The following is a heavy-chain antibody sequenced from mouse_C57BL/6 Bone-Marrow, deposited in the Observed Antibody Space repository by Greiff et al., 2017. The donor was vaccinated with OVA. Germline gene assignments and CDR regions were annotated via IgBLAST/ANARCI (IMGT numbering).Heavy chain of an antibody. CDR3: ARYYDGYFAWFAY. Sequence: VQLQQSGAELVKPGASVKLSCTASGFNIKDYYMHWVKQRTEQGLEWIGRIDPEDGETTYAPKFQGKATITADTSSNTAYLQLSSLTSEDTAVYYCARYYDGYFAWFAYWGQGTLVTVSA. D-gene: IGHD2-3*01. V-gene: IGHV14-2*01. J-gene: IGHJ3*01. CDR2: IDPEDGET. CDR1: GFNIKDYY.